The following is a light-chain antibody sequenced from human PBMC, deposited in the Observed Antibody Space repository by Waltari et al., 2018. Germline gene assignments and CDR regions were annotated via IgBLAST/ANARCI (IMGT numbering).Light chain of an antibody. CDR2: AAS. CDR3: QKSSSTPPWT. CDR1: QSISIY. Sequence: DIQMTQSPSSLSASVGDGVTITCRASQSISIYLNWYQQKPGKAPKLRIYAASTLHSGVPSRFSGSGSGTEFTLTISSLQPEDFATYYCQKSSSTPPWTFGQGTKVEIK. J-gene: IGKJ1*01. V-gene: IGKV1-39*01.